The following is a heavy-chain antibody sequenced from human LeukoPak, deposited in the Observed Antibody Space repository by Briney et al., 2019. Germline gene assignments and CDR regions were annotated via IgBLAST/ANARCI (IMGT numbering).Heavy chain of an antibody. D-gene: IGHD2-2*01. CDR2: INPNSGAT. CDR1: GYTFTGYY. J-gene: IGHJ5*02. CDR3: ARMGPGYCSSTSCYPWFDP. Sequence: ASVKVSCKASGYTFTGYYIHWVRQAPGQRLEWTGWINPNSGATNYAQKFQGRVTMTRDTSITTAYMELSRLRSDDTAVYYCARMGPGYCSSTSCYPWFDPWGQGTLVTVSS. V-gene: IGHV1-2*02.